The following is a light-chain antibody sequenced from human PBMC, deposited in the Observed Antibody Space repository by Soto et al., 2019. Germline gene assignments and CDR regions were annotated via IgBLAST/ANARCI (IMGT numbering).Light chain of an antibody. CDR1: QGIRND. Sequence: AIQLTQSPSSLSASVGDRVTITCRASQGIRNDLGWYQQKPGKAPKLLIHAASSLQSGVPSRFSGSGSGTDFTLTIRSMQTEHLPSYYCLQDNDHPWTFGQGTKVDIK. V-gene: IGKV1-6*01. CDR2: AAS. CDR3: LQDNDHPWT. J-gene: IGKJ1*01.